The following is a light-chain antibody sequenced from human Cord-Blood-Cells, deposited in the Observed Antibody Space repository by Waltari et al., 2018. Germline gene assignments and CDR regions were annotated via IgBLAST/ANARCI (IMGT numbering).Light chain of an antibody. CDR2: GAS. Sequence: IVLTQSPGTLALYPGERATLSCRAGQSVSSSYLAWYQQKPGQAPRLLIYGASSRATGIPDRFSGSGSGTDFTLTISRLEPEDFAVYYCQQYGSSSWTFGQGTKVEIK. V-gene: IGKV3-20*01. CDR3: QQYGSSSWT. J-gene: IGKJ1*01. CDR1: QSVSSSY.